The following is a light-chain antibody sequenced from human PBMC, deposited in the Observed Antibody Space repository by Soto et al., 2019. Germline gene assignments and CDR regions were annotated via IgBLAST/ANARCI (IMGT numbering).Light chain of an antibody. CDR1: SSDVGGYNY. CDR2: EVS. CDR3: LSYADTAYV. J-gene: IGLJ1*01. V-gene: IGLV2-8*01. Sequence: QSALTQPPSASGSPGQSVTISCAGTSSDVGGYNYVSWYQQYPGKVPKLMIYEVSERPPGVPDRFSGSKSGNTAFLTVSGLQAEDEADYYCLSYADTAYVFGTGTKLTVL.